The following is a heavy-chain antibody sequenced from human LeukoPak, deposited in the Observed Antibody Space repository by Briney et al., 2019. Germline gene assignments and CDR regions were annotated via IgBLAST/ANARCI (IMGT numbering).Heavy chain of an antibody. Sequence: SETLSLTCTVSRASISTYYWSWIRQPPGKGLEWVGYIYYSGSTNYNPSLKGRVPMSVDTSKNQLSLRLSSVTAADTAVYYCARGSDYGDYWGQGTLVTVSS. V-gene: IGHV4-59*01. J-gene: IGHJ4*02. D-gene: IGHD3-3*01. CDR3: ARGSDYGDY. CDR2: IYYSGST. CDR1: RASISTYY.